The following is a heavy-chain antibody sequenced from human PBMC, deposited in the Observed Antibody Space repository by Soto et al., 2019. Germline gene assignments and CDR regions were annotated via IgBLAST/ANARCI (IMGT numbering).Heavy chain of an antibody. V-gene: IGHV3-30*03. CDR1: GFTVSTYG. CDR3: IGEVASGY. Sequence: QVQLVESGGGVVQPGRSLRLSCAVSGFTVSTYGMHWVRQAPGKGLEWVAVISRDGGTKYYADSVKGRFTIYRDNSRNTLFLEMNSLRGDDMAVYYCIGEVASGYWGQGTLVTVSS. CDR2: ISRDGGTK. D-gene: IGHD2-21*01. J-gene: IGHJ4*02.